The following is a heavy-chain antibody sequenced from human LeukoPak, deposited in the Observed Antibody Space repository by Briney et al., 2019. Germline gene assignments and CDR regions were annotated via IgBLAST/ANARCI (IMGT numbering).Heavy chain of an antibody. V-gene: IGHV6-1*01. CDR2: TYYRSKWYN. CDR1: GDSVSSNSAA. D-gene: IGHD2-15*01. Sequence: ASQTLSLTCAISGDSVSSNSAAWNWIRQSPSRGLEWLGRTYYRSKWYNDYAVSVKSRITINPDTSMNQFSLQLNSVTPEDTAVYYCARYDCSVGWFDPWGQGTLVTVSS. CDR3: ARYDCSVGWFDP. J-gene: IGHJ5*02.